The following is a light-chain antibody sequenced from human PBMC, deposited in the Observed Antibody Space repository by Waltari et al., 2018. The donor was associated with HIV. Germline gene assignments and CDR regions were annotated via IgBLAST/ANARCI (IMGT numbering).Light chain of an antibody. CDR3: CSSVGNRTSCV. J-gene: IGLJ1*01. CDR2: EGS. CDR1: SSDAGSDSL. V-gene: IGLV2-23*01. Sequence: QSALTQPASVSGSPGQSIIISCTATSSDAGSDSLVSWFQHHPGKAPRRIMYEGSNRPAGVADRFSGSKSGGTACLGISALQAESEAEYYCCSSVGNRTSCVFGRGTRVTF.